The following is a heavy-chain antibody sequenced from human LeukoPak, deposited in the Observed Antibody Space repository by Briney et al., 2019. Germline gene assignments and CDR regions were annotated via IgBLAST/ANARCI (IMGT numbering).Heavy chain of an antibody. J-gene: IGHJ4*02. CDR2: INPNSGGT. CDR1: GYTFTGYY. V-gene: IGHV1-2*02. Sequence: ASVKVSCTASGYTFTGYYMHWVRQAPGQGLEWMGWINPNSGGTNYAQKFQGRVTMTRDTSISTVYMELSRLRSDDTAVYYCARGGQWELLPLDYWGQGTLVTVSS. D-gene: IGHD1-26*01. CDR3: ARGGQWELLPLDY.